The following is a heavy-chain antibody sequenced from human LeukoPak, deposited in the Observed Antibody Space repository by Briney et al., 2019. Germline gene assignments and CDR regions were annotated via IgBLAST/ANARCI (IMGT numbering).Heavy chain of an antibody. J-gene: IGHJ3*02. CDR2: INPNSGGT. CDR1: GYTFTGYY. V-gene: IGHV1-2*02. Sequence: ASVKVSCKASGYTFTGYYMHWVRQAPGQGLEWMGWINPNSGGTNYAQKFQGRVTMTRDTSISTAYMELSRLKSGDTAVYYCASAIVGATLAFDIWGQGTMVTVSS. CDR3: ASAIVGATLAFDI. D-gene: IGHD1-26*01.